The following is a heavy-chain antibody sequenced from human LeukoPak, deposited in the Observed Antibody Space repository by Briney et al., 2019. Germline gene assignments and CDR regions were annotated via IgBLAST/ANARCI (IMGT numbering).Heavy chain of an antibody. V-gene: IGHV4-38-2*01. Sequence: SETLSLTCAVSGYSISSGYYWGWIRQRPGKGLEWIGSIYHSGSTYYNPSLKSRVTISVDTSKNQFSLKLSSVTAADTAVYYCARLSVAAAGTWGQGTMVTVSS. D-gene: IGHD6-13*01. CDR1: GYSISSGYY. CDR3: ARLSVAAAGT. CDR2: IYHSGST. J-gene: IGHJ3*01.